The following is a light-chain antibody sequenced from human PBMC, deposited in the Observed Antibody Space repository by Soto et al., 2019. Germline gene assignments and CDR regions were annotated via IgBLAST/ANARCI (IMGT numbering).Light chain of an antibody. J-gene: IGKJ1*01. CDR1: QSISSW. CDR3: QQYDVYPWT. CDR2: DAS. V-gene: IGKV1-5*01. Sequence: DIQMTQSPSTLSASAGDRVPITCRASQSISSWLAWYQQKPGKAPKLLIYDASSLESGVPSRFSASGSGTEFTLTISSLQPDDSATYYCQQYDVYPWTFGRGTKLDNK.